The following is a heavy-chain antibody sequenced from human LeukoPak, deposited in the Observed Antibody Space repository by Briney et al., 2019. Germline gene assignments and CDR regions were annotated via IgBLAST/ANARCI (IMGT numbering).Heavy chain of an antibody. V-gene: IGHV3-30-3*01. CDR2: ISYDGSNK. CDR3: VKGLCSGVSCPLDY. D-gene: IGHD2-15*01. CDR1: GITFSSYA. Sequence: GKSLRLSCAVSGITFSSYAMYWVRQAPGKGLEWVAVISYDGSNKYYADSVKGRFTISRDYSKNTVYLQLNSLRADDTAVYYCVKGLCSGVSCPLDYWGRGALVTVSS. J-gene: IGHJ4*02.